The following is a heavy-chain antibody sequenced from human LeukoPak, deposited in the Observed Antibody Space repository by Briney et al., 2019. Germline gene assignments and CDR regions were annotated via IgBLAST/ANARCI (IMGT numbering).Heavy chain of an antibody. J-gene: IGHJ4*02. V-gene: IGHV3-9*01. CDR3: AKGARSSSGYTTD. CDR1: GFTFDDYA. D-gene: IGHD3-22*01. CDR2: INWNSVSA. Sequence: SLRRSCVASGFTFDDYAMHWVRQAPGKGLEWVAGINWNSVSAVYADSLKGRLTISRDNAKNSLFLQMNSLKTEDTAFYYCAKGARSSSGYTTDWGQGILVTVSS.